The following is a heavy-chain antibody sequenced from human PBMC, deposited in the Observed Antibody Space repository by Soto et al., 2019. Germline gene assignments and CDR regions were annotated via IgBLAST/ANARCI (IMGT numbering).Heavy chain of an antibody. CDR2: ISGSGDIT. V-gene: IGHV3-23*01. Sequence: EVQLLESGGGLVQPGGSLRLSCAASGFTFSAFGMSWVRQAPGKGPEWVSAISGSGDITYYADSVKGRFTISRDNSKNTLYLQMSSLRVEDTASYHCASHSTSYYNWFDPWGQRTLVTVSS. CDR3: ASHSTSYYNWFDP. J-gene: IGHJ5*02. D-gene: IGHD6-13*01. CDR1: GFTFSAFG.